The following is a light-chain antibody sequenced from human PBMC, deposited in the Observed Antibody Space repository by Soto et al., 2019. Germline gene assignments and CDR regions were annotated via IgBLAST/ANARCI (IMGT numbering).Light chain of an antibody. Sequence: DIVLTQSPDTLSLSPGAGAPLSCRASQSVSSSYLAWYHQRPGQAPRLLIYGSYSRATGIPDRFSGGGSGTDFTLTISRLEPEDFAVYYCQQYGSLPITFGQGTRLEIK. V-gene: IGKV3-20*01. J-gene: IGKJ5*01. CDR2: GSY. CDR1: QSVSSSY. CDR3: QQYGSLPIT.